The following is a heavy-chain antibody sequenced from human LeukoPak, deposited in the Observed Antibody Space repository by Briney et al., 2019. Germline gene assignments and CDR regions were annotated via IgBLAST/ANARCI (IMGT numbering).Heavy chain of an antibody. J-gene: IGHJ4*02. Sequence: GESLKISCKGSGYSFTTYWIAWVRQMPGKGLEWMGIIYPGDSDTRYSPSFQGQVSISAVKSISTAYLQLSSLKASDTAMYYCARRPYDSSGYYFDYWGQGTLVTVSS. V-gene: IGHV5-51*01. CDR2: IYPGDSDT. CDR1: GYSFTTYW. D-gene: IGHD3-22*01. CDR3: ARRPYDSSGYYFDY.